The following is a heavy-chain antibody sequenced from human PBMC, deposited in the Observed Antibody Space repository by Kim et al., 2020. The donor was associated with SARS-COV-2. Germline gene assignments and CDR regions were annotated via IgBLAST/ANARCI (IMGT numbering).Heavy chain of an antibody. Sequence: KLQGRVTMTTDTSTSTAYMELRSLRSDDTAVYYCARYYDSSGYYQYYFDYWGQGTLVTVSS. D-gene: IGHD3-22*01. CDR3: ARYYDSSGYYQYYFDY. V-gene: IGHV1-18*01. J-gene: IGHJ4*02.